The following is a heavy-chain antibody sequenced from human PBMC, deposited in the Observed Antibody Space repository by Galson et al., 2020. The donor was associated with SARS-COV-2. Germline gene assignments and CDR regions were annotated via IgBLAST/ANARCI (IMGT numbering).Heavy chain of an antibody. D-gene: IGHD2-21*02. CDR2: INPNSGGT. CDR1: GYTFTGYY. Sequence: ASEVSCKASGYTFTGYYMHWVRQAPGQGLEWMGWINPNSGGTNYAQKFQGRVTMTRDTSISTAYMELSRLRSDDTAVYYCAREISVVTAPSDAFDIWGQGTMVTVSS. J-gene: IGHJ3*02. V-gene: IGHV1-2*02. CDR3: AREISVVTAPSDAFDI.